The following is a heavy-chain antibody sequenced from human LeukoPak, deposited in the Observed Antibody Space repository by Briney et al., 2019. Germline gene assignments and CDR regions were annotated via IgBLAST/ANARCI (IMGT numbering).Heavy chain of an antibody. V-gene: IGHV5-51*01. CDR3: ARRRYCSSTSCSNWFDP. CDR1: GYSFTSYW. Sequence: PGESLKISCKGSGYSFTSYWIGWVRQTPGKGLEWMGIIYPGDSDTRYSPSFQGQVTISADKSISTAYLQWSSLKASDTAMYYCARRRYCSSTSCSNWFDPWGQGTLVTVSS. D-gene: IGHD2-2*01. J-gene: IGHJ5*02. CDR2: IYPGDSDT.